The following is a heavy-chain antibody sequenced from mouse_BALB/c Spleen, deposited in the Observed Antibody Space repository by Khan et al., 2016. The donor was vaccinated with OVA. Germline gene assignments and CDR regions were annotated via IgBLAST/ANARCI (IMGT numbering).Heavy chain of an antibody. CDR3: AREGAYYRSDGWFAY. V-gene: IGHV1-4*01. J-gene: IGHJ3*01. CDR2: INPSSGYT. CDR1: GYTFTSYT. Sequence: QVQLKESGAELARPGASVKMSCKASGYTFTSYTMHWVKQRPGQGLEWIGYINPSSGYTNYNQKFKDKATLTADKSSSTAYMQLSSLTSEYSAVYYFAREGAYYRSDGWFAYWGQGTLVTVSA. D-gene: IGHD2-14*01.